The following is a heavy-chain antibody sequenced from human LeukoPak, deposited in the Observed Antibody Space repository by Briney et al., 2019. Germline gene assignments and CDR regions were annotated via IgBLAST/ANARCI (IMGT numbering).Heavy chain of an antibody. CDR1: GGSISSGSCY. CDR3: ARSRNSYCSSTSCYTWFDP. Sequence: PSQTLSLTCTVSGGSISSGSCYWSWIRQPAGKGLEWIGRIYTSGSTNYNPSLKSRVTISVDTSKNQFSLKLSSVTAADTAVYYCARSRNSYCSSTSCYTWFDPWGQGTLVTVSS. D-gene: IGHD2-2*02. CDR2: IYTSGST. V-gene: IGHV4-61*02. J-gene: IGHJ5*02.